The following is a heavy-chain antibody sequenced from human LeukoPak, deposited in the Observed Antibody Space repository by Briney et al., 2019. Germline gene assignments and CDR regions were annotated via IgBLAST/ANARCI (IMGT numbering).Heavy chain of an antibody. V-gene: IGHV4-34*01. CDR3: ARAFCVGECFVLHIFFDS. D-gene: IGHD2-21*01. CDR1: GGSFSGYY. Sequence: SETLSLTCAVYGGSFSGYYWSWTRQPPGKGLEWIGEINHSGNTNSNPSLKSRVTISLDTSKNHFSLNLRSMQASDTAVYYCARAFCVGECFVLHIFFDSWGQGTLVTVSS. J-gene: IGHJ4*02. CDR2: INHSGNT.